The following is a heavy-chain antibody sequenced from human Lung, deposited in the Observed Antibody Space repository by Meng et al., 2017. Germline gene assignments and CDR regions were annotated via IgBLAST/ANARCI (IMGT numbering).Heavy chain of an antibody. CDR1: GFSFDDYA. D-gene: IGHD3-22*01. CDR3: AKDWMSYFDSGGGGSFDY. CDR2: ISWNSGSI. V-gene: IGHV3-9*01. Sequence: SLKISCAASGFSFDDYAMHWVRQAPGKGLEWVSGISWNSGSIGYADSVKGRFTISRDNAKNSLYLQMNSLRVEDTALYYCAKDWMSYFDSGGGGSFDYWGQGSQVTVSS. J-gene: IGHJ4*01.